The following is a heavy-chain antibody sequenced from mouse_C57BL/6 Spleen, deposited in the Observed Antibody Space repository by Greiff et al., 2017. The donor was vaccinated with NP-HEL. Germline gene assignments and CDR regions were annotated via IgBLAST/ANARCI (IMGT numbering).Heavy chain of an antibody. J-gene: IGHJ4*01. CDR2: IFPGSGST. CDR3: ERSNWDSHYYAMDY. Sequence: QVQLQQSGPELVKPGASVKISCKASGYTFTDYYINWVKQRPGQGLEWIGWIFPGSGSTYYNEKFKGKATLTVDKSSSTAYMLLSNLTSENSAVYAGERSNWDSHYYAMDYWGQGTSVTVSS. CDR1: GYTFTDYY. V-gene: IGHV1-75*01. D-gene: IGHD4-1*01.